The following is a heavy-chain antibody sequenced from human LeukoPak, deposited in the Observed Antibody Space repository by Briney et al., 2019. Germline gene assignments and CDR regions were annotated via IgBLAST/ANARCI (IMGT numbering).Heavy chain of an antibody. CDR3: ARRGESTTYGDYRFDY. Sequence: DPGGSLRLSCAASGFTFSNHAMSWVRQAPGRGLEWVSAISGSSGLTYYADSVKGRFTISRDNSKNTLFLQMNSLRAEDTAVYYCARRGESTTYGDYRFDYWGQGTLVTVSS. CDR1: GFTFSNHA. J-gene: IGHJ4*02. V-gene: IGHV3-23*01. D-gene: IGHD4-17*01. CDR2: ISGSSGLT.